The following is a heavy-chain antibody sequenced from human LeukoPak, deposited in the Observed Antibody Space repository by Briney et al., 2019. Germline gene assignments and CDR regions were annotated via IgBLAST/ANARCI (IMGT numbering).Heavy chain of an antibody. Sequence: GESLKISCKASGYRFTSYWIGWVRQMPGKGLEWMGIIYPGDFDTRYSPSSQGQVTISADRSISTAYLQWSSLKASDTAMYYCARLQNSGNSGVFDYWGQGTLVTVSS. CDR3: ARLQNSGNSGVFDY. D-gene: IGHD4-23*01. V-gene: IGHV5-51*01. J-gene: IGHJ4*02. CDR1: GYRFTSYW. CDR2: IYPGDFDT.